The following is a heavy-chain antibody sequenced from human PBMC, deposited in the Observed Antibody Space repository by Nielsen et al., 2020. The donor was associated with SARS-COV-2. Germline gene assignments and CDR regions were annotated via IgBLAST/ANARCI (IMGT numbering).Heavy chain of an antibody. CDR3: ARVLNGATGGLYYYYGMDV. CDR2: IYYSGST. D-gene: IGHD2-8*01. J-gene: IGHJ6*02. V-gene: IGHV4-59*13. Sequence: PGKGLEWIGYIYYSGSTNYNPSLKSRVTISVDTSKNQFSLKLSSVTAADTAVYYCARVLNGATGGLYYYYGMDVWGQGTTVTVSS.